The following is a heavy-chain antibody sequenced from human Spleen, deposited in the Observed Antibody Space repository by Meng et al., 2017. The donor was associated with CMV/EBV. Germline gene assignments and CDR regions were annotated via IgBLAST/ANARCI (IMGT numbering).Heavy chain of an antibody. V-gene: IGHV1-2*02. CDR3: ARDYYYDSSGYYYG. D-gene: IGHD3-22*01. Sequence: QVQLVEPGAEVKKPGASVKVSRKASGYTFTGYYMHWVRQAPGQGLEWMGWINPNSGGTNYAQKFQGRVTMTRDTSISTAYMELSRLRSDDTAVYYCARDYYYDSSGYYYGWGQGTLVTVSS. CDR1: GYTFTGYY. CDR2: INPNSGGT. J-gene: IGHJ4*02.